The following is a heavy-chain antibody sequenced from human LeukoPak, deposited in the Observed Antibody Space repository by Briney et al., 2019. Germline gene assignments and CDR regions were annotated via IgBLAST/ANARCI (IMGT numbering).Heavy chain of an antibody. J-gene: IGHJ4*02. V-gene: IGHV1-69*13. Sequence: GASVKVSCKASGGTFSSYAISWVRQAPGQGLEWMGGIIPIFGTANYAQKFQGRVTITADESTSTAYMELSSLRSEDTAVYYCARGLPGYSSGWYGGGFDYWGQGTLVTVPS. CDR2: IIPIFGTA. CDR3: ARGLPGYSSGWYGGGFDY. D-gene: IGHD6-19*01. CDR1: GGTFSSYA.